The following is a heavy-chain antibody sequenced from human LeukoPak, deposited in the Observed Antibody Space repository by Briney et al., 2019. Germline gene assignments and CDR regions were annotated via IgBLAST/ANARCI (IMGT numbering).Heavy chain of an antibody. Sequence: ASVKVSCKASGYTFTSYYMHWVRQAPGQGLEWLGIISPGGSSTSYAQKFQGRVTISVDTSKNQFSLKLSSVTAADTAVYYCARGIGSYYFDYWGQGTLVTVSS. CDR1: GYTFTSYY. CDR2: ISPGGSST. CDR3: ARGIGSYYFDY. V-gene: IGHV1-46*01. J-gene: IGHJ4*02. D-gene: IGHD1-26*01.